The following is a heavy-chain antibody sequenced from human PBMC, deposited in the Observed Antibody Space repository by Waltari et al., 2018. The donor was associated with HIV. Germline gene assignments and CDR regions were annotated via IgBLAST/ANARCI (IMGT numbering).Heavy chain of an antibody. CDR2: ISSNGGST. CDR1: GFTFSSYA. V-gene: IGHV3-64*01. D-gene: IGHD2-2*01. J-gene: IGHJ6*02. CDR3: ARASFRPGYCSSTSCPGDYYYGMDV. Sequence: EVQLVESGGGLVQPGGSLRLSCAASGFTFSSYAMHWVRQAPGKGLEYVSAISSNGGSTYYANSVKGRFTISRDNSKNTLYLQMGSLRAEDMAVYYCARASFRPGYCSSTSCPGDYYYGMDVWGQGTTVTVSS.